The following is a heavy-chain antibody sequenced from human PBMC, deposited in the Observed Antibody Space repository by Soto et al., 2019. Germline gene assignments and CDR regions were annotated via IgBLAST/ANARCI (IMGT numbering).Heavy chain of an antibody. D-gene: IGHD3-16*01. CDR1: GGSISSSNW. V-gene: IGHV4-4*02. Sequence: PSETLSLTCAVSGGSISSSNWWSWVRQPPGKGLEWIGEIYHSGSTNYNPSLKSRVTISVDKSKNQFSLKLSSVTAADTAVYYCAREPQLMITFGGVSWFDPWGQGTLVTVSS. CDR2: IYHSGST. J-gene: IGHJ5*02. CDR3: AREPQLMITFGGVSWFDP.